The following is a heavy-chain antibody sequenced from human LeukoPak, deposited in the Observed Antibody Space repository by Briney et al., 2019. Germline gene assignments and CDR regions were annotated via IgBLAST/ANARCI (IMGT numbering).Heavy chain of an antibody. V-gene: IGHV3-48*03. D-gene: IGHD2-21*02. CDR2: ISSSGSTI. CDR1: GFTFSSYE. CDR3: ARDMAVTDGGGFDY. J-gene: IGHJ4*02. Sequence: PGGSLRLSCAASGFTFSSYEMNWVRQAPGKGLEWVSYISSSGSTIYYADPVKGRFTISRDNAKNSLYLQMNSLRTEDTAVYYCARDMAVTDGGGFDYWGQGTLVTVSS.